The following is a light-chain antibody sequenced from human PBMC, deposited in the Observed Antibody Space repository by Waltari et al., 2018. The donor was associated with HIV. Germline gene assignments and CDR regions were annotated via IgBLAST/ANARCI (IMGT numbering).Light chain of an antibody. CDR3: QQYGISPRT. V-gene: IGKV3-20*01. Sequence: EIVLTQSPGTLSLSPGERATLSCRASQSVSSSYLVWFQQKPGQAPRLVIYAASSRATGIPDRFSGSGSGIDFTLTISRLEPEDFAVYYCQQYGISPRTFGQGTTLEIK. J-gene: IGKJ1*01. CDR2: AAS. CDR1: QSVSSSY.